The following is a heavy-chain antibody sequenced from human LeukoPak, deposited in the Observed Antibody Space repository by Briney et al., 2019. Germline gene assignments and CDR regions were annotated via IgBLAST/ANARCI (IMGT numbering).Heavy chain of an antibody. CDR3: ARDLRYGGY. CDR1: GHTLTIYG. J-gene: IGHJ4*02. V-gene: IGHV1-3*04. CDR2: LNTANGNT. Sequence: ASVTVSFTASGHTLTIYGIHWVRQAPGQGLEWMGWLNTANGNTGYLEKFQGRVTLTRDTSANTAYMELNSLRSEDTAVYYCARDLRYGGYWGQGSLVTVSS. D-gene: IGHD3-9*01.